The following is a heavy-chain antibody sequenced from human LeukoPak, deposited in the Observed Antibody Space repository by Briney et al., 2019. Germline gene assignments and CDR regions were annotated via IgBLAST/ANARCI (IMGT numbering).Heavy chain of an antibody. D-gene: IGHD2-21*02. CDR3: AKERWPNCGGDCYSDY. V-gene: IGHV3-23*01. J-gene: IGHJ4*02. Sequence: GGSLRLSCAASGFTFSSYAMSWVRQAPGKGLEWVSAISGSGGSTYYADSVKGRFTISRDNSKNTLYLQMNSLRAEDTAVYYCAKERWPNCGGDCYSDYWGQGTLVTVSS. CDR1: GFTFSSYA. CDR2: ISGSGGST.